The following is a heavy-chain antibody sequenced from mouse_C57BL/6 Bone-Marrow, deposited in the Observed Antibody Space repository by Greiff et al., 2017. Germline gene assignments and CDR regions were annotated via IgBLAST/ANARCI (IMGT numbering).Heavy chain of an antibody. V-gene: IGHV1-59*01. D-gene: IGHD2-10*02. Sequence: QVQLQQPGAELVRPGTSVKLSCKASGYTFTSCWMHWVKQRPGQGLEWIGVIDPSDSYTNYNQKFKGKATLTVDTSSSTAYMQLSSLTSEDSAVYYCAREYGYYFDYWGQGTTLTVSS. CDR2: IDPSDSYT. CDR1: GYTFTSCW. CDR3: AREYGYYFDY. J-gene: IGHJ2*01.